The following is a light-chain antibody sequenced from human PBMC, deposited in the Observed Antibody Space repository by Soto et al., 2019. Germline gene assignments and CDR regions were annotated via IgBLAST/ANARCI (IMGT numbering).Light chain of an antibody. CDR1: QSLLYRNGHNY. CDR3: MQALQSPYI. J-gene: IGKJ2*01. Sequence: DTVMTQSPLSLPVTPGETASISCRSSQSLLYRNGHNYLDWYVQKPGQSPQLLIYLASSRAAGVPDRFSGSGSGTDFTLNISRVEAEDVVVYYCMQALQSPYIFGQGTKLEI. V-gene: IGKV2-28*01. CDR2: LAS.